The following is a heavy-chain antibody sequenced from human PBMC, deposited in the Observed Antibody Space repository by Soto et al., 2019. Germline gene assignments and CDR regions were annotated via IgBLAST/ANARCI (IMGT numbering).Heavy chain of an antibody. CDR1: GFTFSSYG. CDR2: SSATGAGT. J-gene: IGHJ4*02. CDR3: AKDRRAGGNYGFYYDF. V-gene: IGHV3-23*01. D-gene: IGHD1-7*01. Sequence: GGSLRLSCAVSGFTFSSYGMTWVRQAPGKGLEWVSFSSATGAGTYYADSVKGRFTISRDNSKNTLYLQMTSLRADDTAVYHCAKDRRAGGNYGFYYDFWGKGALVTVPS.